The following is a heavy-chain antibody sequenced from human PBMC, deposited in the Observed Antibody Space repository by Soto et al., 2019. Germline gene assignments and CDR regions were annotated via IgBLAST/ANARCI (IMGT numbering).Heavy chain of an antibody. J-gene: IGHJ6*02. V-gene: IGHV4-39*01. CDR3: ARASYDILTGYYYYGMDV. Sequence: SETLSLTCAVYGGSISSSSYYWGWIRQPPGKGLEWIGSIYYSGSTYYNPSLKSRVTISVDTSKNQFSLKLSSVTAADTAVYYCARASYDILTGYYYYGMDVWGQGTTVTVSS. D-gene: IGHD3-9*01. CDR1: GGSISSSSYY. CDR2: IYYSGST.